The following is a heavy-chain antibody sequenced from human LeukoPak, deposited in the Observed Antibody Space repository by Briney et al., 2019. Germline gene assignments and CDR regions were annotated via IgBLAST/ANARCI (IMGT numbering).Heavy chain of an antibody. CDR2: ISNTGGST. CDR1: GFSFNSYA. CDR3: AQQVGYCSSGSCYFTY. J-gene: IGHJ1*01. V-gene: IGHV3-23*01. Sequence: GGSLRLSCAASGFSFNSYAMSWVRQAPGKGLEWVSAISNTGGSTYYADSVKGRFTISRDKSKNTLSLQMNSLRAEDTAVYYCAQQVGYCSSGSCYFTYWGQGTLVTVSS. D-gene: IGHD2-15*01.